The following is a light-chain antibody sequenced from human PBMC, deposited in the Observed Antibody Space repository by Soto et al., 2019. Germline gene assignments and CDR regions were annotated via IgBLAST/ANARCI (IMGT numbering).Light chain of an antibody. CDR1: QSVSSN. V-gene: IGKV3-15*01. Sequence: EIVMTQSPATLSVSPGERATLSCRASQSVSSNLAWYQHKPGQAPRLLIYGASTRATGIPARFSGSGSGAEFTLTISSLQSEDFAVYYCQRYDNWPRTFGRGTKWIS. J-gene: IGKJ1*01. CDR2: GAS. CDR3: QRYDNWPRT.